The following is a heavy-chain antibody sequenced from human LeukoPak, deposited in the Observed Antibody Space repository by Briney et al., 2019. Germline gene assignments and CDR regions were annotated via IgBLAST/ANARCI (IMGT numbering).Heavy chain of an antibody. Sequence: GASLKISCKGSGYRLTSYWIGWVRQMPGKGLEWMGIVYPGDSDTRYSPSFKGQVTISADTSISTAYLQWSSLKASDTALYYCARLHFEDLSHDYWGQGILVTVSS. V-gene: IGHV5-51*01. CDR1: GYRLTSYW. J-gene: IGHJ4*02. CDR3: ARLHFEDLSHDY. CDR2: VYPGDSDT. D-gene: IGHD3-16*02.